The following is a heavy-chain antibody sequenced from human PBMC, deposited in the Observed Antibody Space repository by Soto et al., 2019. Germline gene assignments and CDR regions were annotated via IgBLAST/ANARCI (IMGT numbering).Heavy chain of an antibody. V-gene: IGHV1-18*01. D-gene: IGHD2-2*02. Sequence: ASVKVSCKASGYTFTSYGISWVRQAPGQGLEWIGWISAYNGNTNYAQKLQGRVTMTTDTSTSTAYMELRSLRSDDTAVYYCARGYCSSTSCYTRKNYYYGMDVWGQGTTVTV. CDR2: ISAYNGNT. J-gene: IGHJ6*02. CDR1: GYTFTSYG. CDR3: ARGYCSSTSCYTRKNYYYGMDV.